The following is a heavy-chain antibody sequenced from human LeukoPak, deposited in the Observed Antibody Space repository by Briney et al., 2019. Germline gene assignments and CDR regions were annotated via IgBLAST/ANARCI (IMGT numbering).Heavy chain of an antibody. J-gene: IGHJ6*03. D-gene: IGHD2-2*01. CDR2: INHSGST. V-gene: IGHV4-34*01. Sequence: RASETLSLTCAVYGGSFSGYYWSWIRQPPGKGLEWIGEINHSGSTNYNPPLKSRVTISVDTSKNQFSLKLSSVTAADTAVYYCARVAPDTIYYYYYMDVWGKGTTVTVSS. CDR1: GGSFSGYY. CDR3: ARVAPDTIYYYYYMDV.